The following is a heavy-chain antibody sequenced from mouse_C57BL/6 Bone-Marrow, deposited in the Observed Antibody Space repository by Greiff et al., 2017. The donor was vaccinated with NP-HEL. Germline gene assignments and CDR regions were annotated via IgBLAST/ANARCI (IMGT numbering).Heavy chain of an antibody. V-gene: IGHV1-64*01. J-gene: IGHJ4*01. CDR2: IHPNSGST. D-gene: IGHD2-1*01. CDR1: GYTFTSYW. Sequence: QVQLQQPGAELVKPGASVKLSCKASGYTFTSYWMHWVKQRPGQGLEWIGMIHPNSGSTNYNEKFKSKATLTVDKSSSTAYMQLSSLTSEDSAVYYCARRGVGNYDYAMDYWGQGTSVTVSS. CDR3: ARRGVGNYDYAMDY.